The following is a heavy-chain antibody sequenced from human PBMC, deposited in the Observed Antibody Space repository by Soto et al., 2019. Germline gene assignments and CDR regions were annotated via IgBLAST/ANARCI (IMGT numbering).Heavy chain of an antibody. Sequence: QVQLVESGGGVVQPGRSLRLSCEAAGFSFSSFGMHWVRQAPGKGLEWVAVIWYDGSNKYYADSVKGRLTISRDNSKNTLYLQINSLRAEDTAVYYCARGGYSVAYGMDVWGQGTPVTVPS. CDR2: IWYDGSNK. CDR1: GFSFSSFG. CDR3: ARGGYSVAYGMDV. V-gene: IGHV3-33*01. D-gene: IGHD2-15*01. J-gene: IGHJ6*02.